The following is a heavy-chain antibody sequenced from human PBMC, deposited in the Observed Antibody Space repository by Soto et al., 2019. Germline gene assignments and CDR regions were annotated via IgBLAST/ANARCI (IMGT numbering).Heavy chain of an antibody. D-gene: IGHD1-26*01. J-gene: IGHJ4*02. Sequence: GGSLRLSCAASGFTFSSYAMSWVRQAPGKGLEWVSAISSSGGSTYYADSVQGRFTISRDNSKNTLYLQMNSLRAEDTALYYCAVRKTGSYFDYWGQGTLVTLSS. V-gene: IGHV3-23*01. CDR2: ISSSGGST. CDR1: GFTFSSYA. CDR3: AVRKTGSYFDY.